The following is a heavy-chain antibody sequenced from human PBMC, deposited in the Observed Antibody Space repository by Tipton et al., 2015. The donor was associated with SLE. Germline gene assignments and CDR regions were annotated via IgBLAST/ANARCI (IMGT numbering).Heavy chain of an antibody. V-gene: IGHV4-31*03. CDR1: GGSISSSSYY. CDR2: IYYSGST. CDR3: ARGEWGGHYFDY. J-gene: IGHJ4*02. Sequence: TLSLTCTVSGGSISSSSYYWGWIRQPPGKGLEWIGYIYYSGSTYYNPSLKSRVTISVDTSKNQFSLKLSSVTAADTAVYYCARGEWGGHYFDYWGQGTLVTVSS. D-gene: IGHD1-26*01.